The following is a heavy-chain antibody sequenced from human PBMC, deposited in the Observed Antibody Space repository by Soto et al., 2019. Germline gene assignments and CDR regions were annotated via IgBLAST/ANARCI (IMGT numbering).Heavy chain of an antibody. CDR2: INLRGGTT. D-gene: IGHD4-17*01. CDR1: GYNFNQYY. CDR3: ARSPDDSDVPRWDH. J-gene: IGHJ4*02. V-gene: IGHV1-46*02. Sequence: QVQLVQSGPEVRKPGASVRLSCATSGYNFNQYYIHWVRQAPGQGLEWRGIINLRGGTTEYANKVRGRVTVTGDTSTRTAYMELSSLRSEDTAVYFCARSPDDSDVPRWDHWGQGTLITVAS.